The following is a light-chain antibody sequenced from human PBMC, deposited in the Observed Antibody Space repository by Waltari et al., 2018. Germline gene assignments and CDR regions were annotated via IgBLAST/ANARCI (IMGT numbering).Light chain of an antibody. V-gene: IGKV1-39*01. Sequence: DIQMTQSPSSLSASVGDRVTITCRASENVNNYLNWYQQKPGKAPKLLIYKASTLQSGVPSRFSGSGSGTDYTFTISILQSEDVATYYCQHNYGTPFTFGPGTKLDIK. CDR2: KAS. CDR3: QHNYGTPFT. CDR1: ENVNNY. J-gene: IGKJ3*01.